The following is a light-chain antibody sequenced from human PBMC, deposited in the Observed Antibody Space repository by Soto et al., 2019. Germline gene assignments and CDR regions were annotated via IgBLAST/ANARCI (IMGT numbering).Light chain of an antibody. CDR2: AAS. V-gene: IGKV3-20*01. CDR1: QSLSINY. CDR3: QHYGSSPRT. Sequence: EIVLTQSPGTLSLSPGEGATLSCRASQSLSINYLAWYQQKPGQSPRLLIYAASSRAAGLPDRFSGSGSGTDFTLTISRVEPQDFAVYYCQHYGSSPRTFGQGTKLGVK. J-gene: IGKJ1*01.